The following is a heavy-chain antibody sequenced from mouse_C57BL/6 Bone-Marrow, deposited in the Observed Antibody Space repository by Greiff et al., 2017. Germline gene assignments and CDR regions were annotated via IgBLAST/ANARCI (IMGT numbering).Heavy chain of an antibody. CDR1: GYTFTSYW. D-gene: IGHD1-1*01. V-gene: IGHV1-64*01. J-gene: IGHJ3*01. Sequence: QVQLKRPGAELVKPGASVKLSCKASGYTFTSYWMHWVKQRPGQGLEWIGMIHPNSGSTNYNEKFKSKATLTVDKSSSTAYMQLSSLTSEDSAVYYCAMAGSSSFAYWGQGTLVTVSA. CDR3: AMAGSSSFAY. CDR2: IHPNSGST.